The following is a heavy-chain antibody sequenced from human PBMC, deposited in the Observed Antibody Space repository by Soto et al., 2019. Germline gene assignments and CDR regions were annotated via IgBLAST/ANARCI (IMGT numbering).Heavy chain of an antibody. D-gene: IGHD1-26*01. CDR3: AKDHIPYSGSYRLDP. V-gene: IGHV3-30*04. Sequence: QVQLEESGGGVVQPGRSPRLSCAASGFTFNTYALHWVRQAPGKGLEWVALISHDGSTKNYADSVKGRFTISRDSFKNALYLQMNGLRPDDTAVYYCAKDHIPYSGSYRLDPWGQGTLVTVSS. CDR2: ISHDGSTK. J-gene: IGHJ5*02. CDR1: GFTFNTYA.